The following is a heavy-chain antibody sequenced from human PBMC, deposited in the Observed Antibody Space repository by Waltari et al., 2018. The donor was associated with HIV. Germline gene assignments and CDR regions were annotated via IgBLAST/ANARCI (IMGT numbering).Heavy chain of an antibody. J-gene: IGHJ4*02. CDR3: ARDGQHYDQDY. D-gene: IGHD5-12*01. CDR1: GYTFTGYY. V-gene: IGHV1-2*06. Sequence: QVQLVQSGTEVKKPGASVKVSCKASGYTFTGYYMHWVRQAPGQGLEWMGRSNPIRGDTNPAQKFHGRVTMTWDTSISTSYLELSSLRSDDTAVYYCARDGQHYDQDYWGQGTLVTVSS. CDR2: SNPIRGDT.